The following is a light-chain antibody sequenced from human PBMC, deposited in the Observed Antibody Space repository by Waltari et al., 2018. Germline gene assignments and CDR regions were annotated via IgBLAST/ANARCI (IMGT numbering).Light chain of an antibody. CDR1: DSTIGGNY. CDR3: AAWDDTVSGVV. CDR2: RNN. J-gene: IGLJ3*02. Sequence: QSVLTQSPSTSGAPGQTVTISCSGSDSTIGGNYVFWYQQLPGTAPRLLIYRNNQRPSGVPDRISGSKSGTTALLAISGLRSEDEADYYCAAWDDTVSGVVFGGGTKVTVL. V-gene: IGLV1-47*01.